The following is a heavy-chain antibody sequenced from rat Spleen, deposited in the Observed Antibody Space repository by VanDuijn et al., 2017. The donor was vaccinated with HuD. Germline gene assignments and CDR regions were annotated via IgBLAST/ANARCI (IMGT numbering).Heavy chain of an antibody. CDR2: LSYDATAP. CDR1: GFTFSDYY. J-gene: IGHJ2*01. D-gene: IGHD1-12*01. Sequence: EVQLVESDGGLVQPGRSLKLSCAASGFTFSDYYMAWVRQAPTKGLEWVATLSYDATAPYYRDSVKGRFTISRDNAKSTLYLQLDSLRSEDTATYYCASYRDSYAHGYFDYWGQGVMVTVSS. V-gene: IGHV5-29*01. CDR3: ASYRDSYAHGYFDY.